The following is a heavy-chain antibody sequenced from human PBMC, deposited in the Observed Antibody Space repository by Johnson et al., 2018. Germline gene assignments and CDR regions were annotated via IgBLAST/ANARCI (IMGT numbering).Heavy chain of an antibody. CDR2: INQSGTT. V-gene: IGHV4-34*01. J-gene: IGHJ6*04. CDR3: ARVAGKGGDV. CDR1: GGPFSRYY. Sequence: QVQLQQWGAGLLKPSETLSLTCAVYGGPFSRYYWTWIRQPPGKGLEWIGEINQSGTTTYNPALRSRLTIPIDRSKNQFSLTLRSVTAADTAVYYCARVAGKGGDVGGKGTTVTVSS.